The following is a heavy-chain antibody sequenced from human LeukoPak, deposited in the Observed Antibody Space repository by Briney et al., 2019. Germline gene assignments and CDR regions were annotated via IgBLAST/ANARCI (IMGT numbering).Heavy chain of an antibody. CDR2: ILYDGSNK. CDR3: AKYRWEVNRLAPVNFYDP. D-gene: IGHD3-10*01. V-gene: IGHV3-30*18. CDR1: GFTFSSYG. J-gene: IGHJ5*02. Sequence: GRSLRPSCAASGFTFSSYGMHCVRQAPGNGLEWVAVILYDGSNKYYADSVKGRFTISRDNSKNTLYLQINSLRGEDTAVYYCAKYRWEVNRLAPVNFYDPWGQRTLVTVSS.